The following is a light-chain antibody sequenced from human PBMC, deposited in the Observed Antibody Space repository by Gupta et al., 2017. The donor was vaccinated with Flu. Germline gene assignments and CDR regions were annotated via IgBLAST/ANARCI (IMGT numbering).Light chain of an antibody. V-gene: IGKV1-5*03. CDR1: QPSSKW. CDR2: KAS. CDR3: QQYETNQLT. Sequence: PSTRYASVGDRVTITCRASQPSSKWWAWYQKKPGKAPKPLIFKASTREDGVPSRFIGSGCGTEFTLTISSLQPDDFGSYYCQQYETNQLTFGGGTQV. J-gene: IGKJ4*01.